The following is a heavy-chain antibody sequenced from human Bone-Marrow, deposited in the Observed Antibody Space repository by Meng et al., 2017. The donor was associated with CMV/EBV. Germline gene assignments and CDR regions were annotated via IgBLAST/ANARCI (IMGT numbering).Heavy chain of an antibody. D-gene: IGHD3-3*01. Sequence: SGPTLVKPTETLTLTCNVSGFSLSNARMGVSWIRQPPGKALEWLAHIFSNDEKSYSTSLKNSLTISKDTSKSQVVLTMTNMDPVDTATYYCARISQYYDFWSGYYRNHDAFDIWGQGTMVTVSS. CDR2: IFSNDEK. J-gene: IGHJ3*02. CDR1: GFSLSNARMG. CDR3: ARISQYYDFWSGYYRNHDAFDI. V-gene: IGHV2-26*01.